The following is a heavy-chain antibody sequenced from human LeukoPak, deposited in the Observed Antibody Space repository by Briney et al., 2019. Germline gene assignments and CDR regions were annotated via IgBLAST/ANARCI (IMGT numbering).Heavy chain of an antibody. Sequence: SETLSLTCAVYGGSLSDYYWSWIRQSPEKGLEWIGEINHTGRTTYNPSLKSRVIISVDTSKNQFSLKLNSVTAADTAVYYCARDESAASGYYSDAFDVWGQRTMVTVSS. CDR2: INHTGRT. J-gene: IGHJ3*01. CDR3: ARDESAASGYYSDAFDV. V-gene: IGHV4-34*01. CDR1: GGSLSDYY. D-gene: IGHD3-22*01.